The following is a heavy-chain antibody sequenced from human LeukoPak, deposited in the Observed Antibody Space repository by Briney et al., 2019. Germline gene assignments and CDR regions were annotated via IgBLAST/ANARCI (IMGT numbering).Heavy chain of an antibody. CDR1: GVSISSSSDF. CDR2: IYYGGSA. Sequence: PSETLSLTCTVSGVSISSSSDFWGWIRQPPGKGLDWIGSIYYGGSAYYNEPLKSRVTISLDSSKNQISLQLSSVNAADTAVYYCTRLRRVRGGRIDFDSWGQGTLVTVSS. CDR3: TRLRRVRGGRIDFDS. V-gene: IGHV4-39*01. D-gene: IGHD3-10*01. J-gene: IGHJ4*02.